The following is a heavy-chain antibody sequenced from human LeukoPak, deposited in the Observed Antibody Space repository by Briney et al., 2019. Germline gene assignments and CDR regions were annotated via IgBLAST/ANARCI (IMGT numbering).Heavy chain of an antibody. J-gene: IGHJ4*02. D-gene: IGHD1-26*01. CDR2: IKSTGSTT. Sequence: GGSLRLSCEASGFTFSSYAMSWVRQAPGKGLEWVSSIKSTGSTTYYADAVKGRFTVSRDNSKNTLYLQMNSLRAEDTAVYYCARAQEVYSGSCDYWGQGTLVTVSS. CDR3: ARAQEVYSGSCDY. V-gene: IGHV3-23*01. CDR1: GFTFSSYA.